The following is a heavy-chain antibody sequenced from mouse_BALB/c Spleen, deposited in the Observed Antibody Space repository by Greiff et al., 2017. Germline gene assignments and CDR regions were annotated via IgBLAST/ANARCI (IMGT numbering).Heavy chain of an antibody. CDR3: ARLGYYGSSYAYAMDY. CDR1: GYSITSDYA. D-gene: IGHD1-1*01. J-gene: IGHJ4*01. Sequence: DVKLVESGPGLVKPSQSLSLTCTVTGYSITSDYAWNWIRQFPGNKLEWMGYISYSGSTSYNPSLKSRIPITRDTSKSQFFLQLNSVTTEDTATYYCARLGYYGSSYAYAMDYWGQGTSVTVSS. CDR2: ISYSGST. V-gene: IGHV3-2*02.